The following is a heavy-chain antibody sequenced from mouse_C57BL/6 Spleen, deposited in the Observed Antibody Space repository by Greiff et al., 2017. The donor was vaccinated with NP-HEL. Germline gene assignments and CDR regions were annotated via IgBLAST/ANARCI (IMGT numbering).Heavy chain of an antibody. Sequence: VQLQQPGAELVKPGASVKLSCKASGYTFTSYWMHWVKQRPGRGLEWIGRIDPNRGGTKYNEKFKSKATLTVNKPSSTAYMQLSSQTSEDSAVYYWARLEGGYYFDYWGQGTTLTVSS. CDR2: IDPNRGGT. CDR1: GYTFTSYW. J-gene: IGHJ2*01. D-gene: IGHD1-1*02. V-gene: IGHV1-72*01. CDR3: ARLEGGYYFDY.